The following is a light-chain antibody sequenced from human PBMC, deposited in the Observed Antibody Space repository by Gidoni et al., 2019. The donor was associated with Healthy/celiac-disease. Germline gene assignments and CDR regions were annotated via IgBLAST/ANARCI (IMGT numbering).Light chain of an antibody. CDR1: QSVSSY. CDR2: DAS. V-gene: IGKV3-11*01. Sequence: EIVLTQSPATLSLSPGERATLSCRASQSVSSYLAWYQQKPGQAPRLLIYDASNRATGIPARFSGSGSGTDFTLTISSLEPEDIAVYYCQQRSNWPPSSFGQGTKLEIK. CDR3: QQRSNWPPSS. J-gene: IGKJ2*04.